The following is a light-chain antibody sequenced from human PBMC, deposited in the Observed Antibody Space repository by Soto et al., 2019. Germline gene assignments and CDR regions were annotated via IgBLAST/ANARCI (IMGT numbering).Light chain of an antibody. V-gene: IGKV3-15*01. J-gene: IGKJ1*01. Sequence: EMVMTQSPATLSVSPGERATLSCRASQSVSSNLAWYQQKPGQAPRLLIYGASTRSTGIPARYSGSGSGTEFTLTIGSLQSEDFAVDYCQQYENWPPMAFGEGTKVGLK. CDR3: QQYENWPPMA. CDR2: GAS. CDR1: QSVSSN.